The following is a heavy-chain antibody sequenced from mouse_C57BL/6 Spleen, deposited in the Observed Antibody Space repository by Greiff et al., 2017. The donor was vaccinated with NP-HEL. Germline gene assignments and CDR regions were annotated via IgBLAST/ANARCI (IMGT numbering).Heavy chain of an antibody. CDR3: ARWRGNDYDY. CDR1: GYTFTDYN. CDR2: INPNNGGT. Sequence: EVKLQESGPELVKPGASVKMSCKASGYTFTDYNMHWVKQSHGKSLEWIGYINPNNGGTSYNQKFKGKATLTVNKSSSTAYMELRSLTSEDSAVYYCARWRGNDYDYWGQGTTLTVSS. V-gene: IGHV1-22*01. J-gene: IGHJ2*01. D-gene: IGHD2-4*01.